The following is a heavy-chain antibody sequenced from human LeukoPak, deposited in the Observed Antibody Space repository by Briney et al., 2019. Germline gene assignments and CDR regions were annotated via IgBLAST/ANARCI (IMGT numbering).Heavy chain of an antibody. CDR3: ARGEGYSSSWYVPDY. V-gene: IGHV3-33*01. CDR2: IWYDGSNK. CDR1: GFTFSNYG. Sequence: GGSLRLSCAASGFTFSNYGMHWVRQAPGKGLEWVAVIWYDGSNKYYADSVKGRFTISRDNSKNTLYLQINSLRAEDTAVYYCARGEGYSSSWYVPDYWGQGTLVTVSS. J-gene: IGHJ4*02. D-gene: IGHD6-13*01.